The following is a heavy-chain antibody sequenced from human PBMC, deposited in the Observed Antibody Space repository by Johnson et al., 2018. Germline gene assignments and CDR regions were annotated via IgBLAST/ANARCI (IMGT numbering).Heavy chain of an antibody. Sequence: VQLVESGGGLVQPGRSLRLSCVASGFTFDDYAMQWVRQAPGKGLEWVSGISWNSDSIGYVDSVKGRFTISRDNAKNSLYLQMNSLRPEDTALYYCAKGRSRRVYSAYGMDVWGQGTTVTVSS. CDR2: ISWNSDSI. CDR3: AKGRSRRVYSAYGMDV. D-gene: IGHD2-21*01. J-gene: IGHJ6*02. CDR1: GFTFDDYA. V-gene: IGHV3-9*01.